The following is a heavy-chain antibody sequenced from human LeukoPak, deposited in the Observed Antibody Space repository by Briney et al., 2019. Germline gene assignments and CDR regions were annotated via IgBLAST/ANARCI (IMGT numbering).Heavy chain of an antibody. D-gene: IGHD1-1*01. CDR2: ITASGTE. Sequence: PGGSLTLSCAVSGLTFTDAWVSWVRQAPGKGLEWVARITASGTENYAAPVKARFTASRDDSKTTVYLQMKNLTTDDTAVYYCTTAPTRTWLPYFGYWGQGTVSPSPQ. J-gene: IGHJ4*02. CDR3: TTAPTRTWLPYFGY. V-gene: IGHV3-15*01. CDR1: GLTFTDAW.